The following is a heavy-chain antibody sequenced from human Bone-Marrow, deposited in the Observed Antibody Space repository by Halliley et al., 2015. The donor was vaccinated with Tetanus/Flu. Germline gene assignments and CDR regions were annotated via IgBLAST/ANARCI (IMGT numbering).Heavy chain of an antibody. CDR3: ARDHQRYFVRGGMDV. Sequence: WVRQAPGQGLEWMGIINPSGGSTSYAQKFQGRVTMTRDTSTRTVYMELSSLRSEDTAVYYCARDHQRYFVRGGMDVWGQGP. V-gene: IGHV1-46*01. CDR2: INPSGGST. D-gene: IGHD3-10*01. J-gene: IGHJ6*02.